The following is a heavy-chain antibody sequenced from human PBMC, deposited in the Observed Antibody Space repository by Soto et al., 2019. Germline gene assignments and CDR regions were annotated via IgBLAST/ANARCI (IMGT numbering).Heavy chain of an antibody. CDR2: ISGSGGST. CDR3: AKASPRYCSGGSCSYYFDY. CDR1: GFTFSSYA. D-gene: IGHD2-15*01. Sequence: PGGSLRLSCAASGFTFSSYAMSWVLQAPGKXLEWVSAISGSGGSTYYADSVKGRFTISRDNSKNTLYLQMNSLRAEDTAVYYCAKASPRYCSGGSCSYYFDYWGQGTLVTVSS. J-gene: IGHJ4*02. V-gene: IGHV3-23*01.